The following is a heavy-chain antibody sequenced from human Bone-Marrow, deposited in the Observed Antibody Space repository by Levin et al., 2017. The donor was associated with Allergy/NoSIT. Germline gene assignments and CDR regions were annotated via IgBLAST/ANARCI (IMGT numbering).Heavy chain of an antibody. Sequence: VASVKVSCAASGFGFRNYWMHWVRQAPGKGLVWVSRINSDGSTTDYADSVKGRFTISRDNARNTLFLQISSLRAEDTATFYCAVMGTGKRVYWGQGTLVTVSS. CDR2: INSDGSTT. CDR3: AVMGTGKRVY. CDR1: GFGFRNYW. J-gene: IGHJ4*02. V-gene: IGHV3-74*01. D-gene: IGHD3/OR15-3a*01.